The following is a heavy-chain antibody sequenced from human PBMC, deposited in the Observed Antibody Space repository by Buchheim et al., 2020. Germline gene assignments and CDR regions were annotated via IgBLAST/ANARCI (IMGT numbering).Heavy chain of an antibody. CDR3: AKDGLGAAMPRYYFDY. Sequence: EVQLLESGGGLVQPGGSLRLSCAASGFTFSSYAMSWVRQAPGKGLEWVSAIRGSGGSTYYADSVKGRFAISRDNSRNTLYLQMNSLRAEDTAVYYCAKDGLGAAMPRYYFDYWGQGTL. CDR2: IRGSGGST. CDR1: GFTFSSYA. D-gene: IGHD2-2*01. V-gene: IGHV3-23*01. J-gene: IGHJ4*02.